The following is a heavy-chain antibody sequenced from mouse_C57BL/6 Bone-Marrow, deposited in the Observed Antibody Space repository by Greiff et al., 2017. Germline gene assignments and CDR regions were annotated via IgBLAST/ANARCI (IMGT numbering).Heavy chain of an antibody. D-gene: IGHD1-1*01. V-gene: IGHV5-6*02. CDR2: ISSGGSYT. Sequence: EVLLVESGGDLVKPGGSLKLSCAASGFTFSSYGMSWVRQTPDKRLEWVATISSGGSYTYYPDSVKGRFTISRDNAKNTLYLQMSSLKSEDTAMXYCARREGGGSSYGYFDVWGTGTTVTVSS. CDR1: GFTFSSYG. J-gene: IGHJ1*03. CDR3: ARREGGGSSYGYFDV.